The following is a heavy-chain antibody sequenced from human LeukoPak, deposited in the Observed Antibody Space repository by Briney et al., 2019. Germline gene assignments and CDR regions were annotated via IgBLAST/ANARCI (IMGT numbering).Heavy chain of an antibody. CDR3: AHPAWELTL. Sequence: PSETLSLTCAVYGGSFSGYYWSWIRQPPGKGLEWIGEISHSGSTNYNPSLKSRVTISVDTSKNQFSLKLSSVTAADTAVYYCAHPAWELTLWGQGTLVTASS. J-gene: IGHJ4*02. CDR2: ISHSGST. D-gene: IGHD1-26*01. V-gene: IGHV4-34*01. CDR1: GGSFSGYY.